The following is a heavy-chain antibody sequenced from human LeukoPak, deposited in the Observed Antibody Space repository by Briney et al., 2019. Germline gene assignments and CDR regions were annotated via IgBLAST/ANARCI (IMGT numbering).Heavy chain of an antibody. V-gene: IGHV4-39*01. D-gene: IGHD1-26*01. J-gene: IGHJ3*02. CDR2: IYYSGNT. CDR1: GGSISSSSYY. Sequence: SETLSLTCIVSGGSISSSSYYWGWIRQPPGKGLEWIGSIYYSGNTYYNPSLKSRVTISVDTSKNEFSLKLSSVTAANTAVYYCARHTKVGSKPDAFDIWGQGTMVTVSS. CDR3: ARHTKVGSKPDAFDI.